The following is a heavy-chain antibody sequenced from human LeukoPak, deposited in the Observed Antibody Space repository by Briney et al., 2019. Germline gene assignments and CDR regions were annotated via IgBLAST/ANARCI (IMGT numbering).Heavy chain of an antibody. Sequence: VASVKVSCKAPGYTLTGYYMHWVRQAPGQGLEWMGWINPNSGGTNYAQKFQGRVTMTRDTSISTAYMELSRLRSDDTAVYYCAKSRIVGAHCLDYWGQGTLVTVSS. CDR3: AKSRIVGAHCLDY. CDR1: GYTLTGYY. J-gene: IGHJ4*02. CDR2: INPNSGGT. V-gene: IGHV1-2*02. D-gene: IGHD1-26*01.